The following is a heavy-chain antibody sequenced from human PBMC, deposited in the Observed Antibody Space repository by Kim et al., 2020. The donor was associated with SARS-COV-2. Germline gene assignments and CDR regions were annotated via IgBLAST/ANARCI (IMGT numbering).Heavy chain of an antibody. Sequence: GGSLRLSCAASGFTFSNAWMSWVRQAPGKGLEWVGRIKSKTDGGTTDYAAPVKGRFTISRDDSKNTLYLQMNSLKTEDTAVYYCNTYRVGATWPVDYWGQGTLVTVSS. CDR2: IKSKTDGGTT. CDR1: GFTFSNAW. D-gene: IGHD1-26*01. CDR3: NTYRVGATWPVDY. J-gene: IGHJ4*02. V-gene: IGHV3-15*01.